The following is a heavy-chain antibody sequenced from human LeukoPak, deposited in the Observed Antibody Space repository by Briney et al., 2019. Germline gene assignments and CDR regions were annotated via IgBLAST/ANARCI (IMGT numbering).Heavy chain of an antibody. V-gene: IGHV1-18*01. CDR3: ARVGPVGYSSSWYYYYGMDV. CDR2: ISAYNGNT. J-gene: IGHJ6*02. CDR1: GYTFTSYG. D-gene: IGHD6-13*01. Sequence: ASVKVSCKASGYTFTSYGISWVRQAPGQGLEWMGWISAYNGNTNYAQKLQGRVTMTTDTSTSTAYMELRSLRSDDTAVYYCARVGPVGYSSSWYYYYGMDVWGQGTTVTVSS.